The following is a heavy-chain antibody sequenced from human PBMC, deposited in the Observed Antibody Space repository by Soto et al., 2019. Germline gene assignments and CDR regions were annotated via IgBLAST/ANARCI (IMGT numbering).Heavy chain of an antibody. CDR2: ISYDGSNK. V-gene: IGHV3-30*18. Sequence: GGSLRLSCAASGFTFSSYGMHWVRQAPGKGLQWVAVISYDGSNKYYADSVKGRFTISRDNSKNTLYLQMSSLRAEDTAVYYCVKDGSSGWPYYYGMDVWGQGTTVTVSS. D-gene: IGHD6-19*01. CDR1: GFTFSSYG. CDR3: VKDGSSGWPYYYGMDV. J-gene: IGHJ6*02.